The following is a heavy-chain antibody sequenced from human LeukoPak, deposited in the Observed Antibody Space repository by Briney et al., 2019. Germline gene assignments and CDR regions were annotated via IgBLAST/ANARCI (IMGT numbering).Heavy chain of an antibody. CDR2: ITAYNGNT. J-gene: IGHJ6*02. CDR3: ASNFGVDYYYHYGMDV. Sequence: ASVKVSCKSSGYTFTSYGISWVRQAPGQGLEWMVWITAYNGNTNYAQKLQGRVTITTDPSTSTAYMELRSLRSDDTAVYYCASNFGVDYYYHYGMDVWGQGTTVTVSS. D-gene: IGHD3-3*01. CDR1: GYTFTSYG. V-gene: IGHV1-18*01.